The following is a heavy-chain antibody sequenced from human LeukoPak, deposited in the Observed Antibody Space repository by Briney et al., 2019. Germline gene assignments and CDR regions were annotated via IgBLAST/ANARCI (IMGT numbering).Heavy chain of an antibody. Sequence: PGGSLRLPCAASGFTFSSYAMSWVRQAPGKGLEWVSAISGSGGSTYYADSVKGRFTISRDNSKNTLYLQMNSLRAEDTAVYYCAKVPYYDFWSGYYIAQVSSYAFDIWGQGTMVTVSS. CDR1: GFTFSSYA. J-gene: IGHJ3*02. CDR2: ISGSGGST. V-gene: IGHV3-23*01. CDR3: AKVPYYDFWSGYYIAQVSSYAFDI. D-gene: IGHD3-3*01.